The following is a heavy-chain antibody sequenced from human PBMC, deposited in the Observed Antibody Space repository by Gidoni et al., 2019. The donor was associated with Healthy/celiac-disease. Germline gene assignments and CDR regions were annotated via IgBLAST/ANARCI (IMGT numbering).Heavy chain of an antibody. CDR1: GGSISSYY. J-gene: IGHJ3*02. D-gene: IGHD1-26*01. Sequence: QVQLQESGPGLVKPSETLSLTGTVSGGSISSYYWSWIRQPPGKGLEWIGYIYYSGSTNYNPSLKSRVTISVDTSKNQFSLKLSSVTAADTAVYYCARVKWELLHDAFDIWGQGTMVTVSS. V-gene: IGHV4-59*01. CDR3: ARVKWELLHDAFDI. CDR2: IYYSGST.